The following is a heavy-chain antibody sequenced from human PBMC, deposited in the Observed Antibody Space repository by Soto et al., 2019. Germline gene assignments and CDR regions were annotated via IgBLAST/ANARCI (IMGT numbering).Heavy chain of an antibody. CDR2: IYYSGST. D-gene: IGHD3-10*01. V-gene: IGHV4-39*01. J-gene: IGHJ5*02. Sequence: SETLSLTCIVSGGSISSNNWWSWVRQPPGKGLEWIGSIYYSGSTYYNPSLKSRVTISVDTSKNQFSLKLSSVTAADTAVYYCARQGAGYYGYVTWFDPWGQGTLVTVSS. CDR1: GGSISSNNW. CDR3: ARQGAGYYGYVTWFDP.